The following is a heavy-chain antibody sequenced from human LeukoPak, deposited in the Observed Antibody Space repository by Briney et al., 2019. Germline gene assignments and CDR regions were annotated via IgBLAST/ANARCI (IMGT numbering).Heavy chain of an antibody. Sequence: PGGSLRLSCVASGFTFSHYGMHWVRQAPGKGLEWVSAISGSGGSTYYADSVKGRFTISRDNSKNTLYLQMNSLRAEDTAVYYCAKDRSGWYYFDYWGQGTLVTVSS. J-gene: IGHJ4*02. CDR2: ISGSGGST. CDR1: GFTFSHYG. CDR3: AKDRSGWYYFDY. D-gene: IGHD6-19*01. V-gene: IGHV3-23*01.